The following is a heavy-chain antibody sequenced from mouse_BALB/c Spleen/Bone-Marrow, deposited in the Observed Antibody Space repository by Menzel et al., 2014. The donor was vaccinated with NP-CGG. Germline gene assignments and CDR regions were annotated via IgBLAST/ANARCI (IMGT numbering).Heavy chain of an antibody. CDR2: INPYNGDT. J-gene: IGHJ3*01. D-gene: IGHD1-1*01. Sequence: EVMLVESGPELVKPGASVKISCKASGYSFTGYFMNWVMQSHGKSLEWIGRINPYNGDTFYNQKFKGKATLTVDKSSSTAHMELRSLASEDSAVYYCARRYYDSSSWFAYWGQGTLVTVSA. V-gene: IGHV1-20*02. CDR1: GYSFTGYF. CDR3: ARRYYDSSSWFAY.